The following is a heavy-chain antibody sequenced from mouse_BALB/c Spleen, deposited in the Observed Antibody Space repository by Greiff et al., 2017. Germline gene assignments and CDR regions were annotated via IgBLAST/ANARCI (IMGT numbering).Heavy chain of an antibody. CDR2: IYPGNSDT. J-gene: IGHJ1*01. CDR3: TRYGITTVVARGWYFDV. D-gene: IGHD1-1*01. Sequence: EVKVEESGTVLARPGASVKMSCKASGYTFTSYWMHWVKQRPGQGLEWIGAIYPGNSDTSYNQKFKGKAKLTAVTSTSTAYMELSSLTNEDSAVYYCTRYGITTVVARGWYFDVWGAGTTVTVSS. V-gene: IGHV1-5*01. CDR1: GYTFTSYW.